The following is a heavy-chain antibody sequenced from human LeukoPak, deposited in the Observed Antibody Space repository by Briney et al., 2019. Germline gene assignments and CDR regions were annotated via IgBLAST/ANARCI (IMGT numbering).Heavy chain of an antibody. CDR1: GGSISSSSHC. CDR2: IYYSGST. V-gene: IGHV4-39*07. J-gene: IGHJ4*02. D-gene: IGHD2-8*01. CDR3: ARVGYTGTKYYFDY. Sequence: SETLSLTCTVSGGSISSSSHCWGWVRQPPGKGLEWIGSIYYSGSTYYNPSLKSRVTISVDTSKNQLSLKLSSVTAADTAVYYCARVGYTGTKYYFDYWGQGTLVTVSS.